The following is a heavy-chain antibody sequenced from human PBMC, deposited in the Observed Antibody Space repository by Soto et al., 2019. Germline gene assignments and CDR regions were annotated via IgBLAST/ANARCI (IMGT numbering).Heavy chain of an antibody. J-gene: IGHJ4*02. CDR1: GYTFTSYA. D-gene: IGHD6-19*01. V-gene: IGHV1-3*01. Sequence: GASVKVSCKASGYTFTSYAMHWVRQAPGQRLEWMGWINAGNGNTKYSQKFQGRVTITRDTSASTAYMELSSLRSEDTAVYYCARDGPQRWLVRYYFDYWGQGTLVTVSS. CDR3: ARDGPQRWLVRYYFDY. CDR2: INAGNGNT.